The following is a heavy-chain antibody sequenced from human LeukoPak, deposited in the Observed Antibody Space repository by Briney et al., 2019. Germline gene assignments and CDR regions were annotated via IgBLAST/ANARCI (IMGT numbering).Heavy chain of an antibody. J-gene: IGHJ3*02. CDR1: GFTFSSYS. CDR2: ISSSSSYI. V-gene: IGHV3-21*01. CDR3: ARSNWGNAFDI. Sequence: GGSLRPSCAASGFTFSSYSMNWVRQAPGKGLEWVSSISSSSSYIYYADSVKGRFTTSRDNAKNSLYLQMNSLRAEDTAVYYCARSNWGNAFDIWGQGTMVTVSS. D-gene: IGHD7-27*01.